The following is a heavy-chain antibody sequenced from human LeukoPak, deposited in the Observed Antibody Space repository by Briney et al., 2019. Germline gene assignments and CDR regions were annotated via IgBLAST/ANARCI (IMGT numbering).Heavy chain of an antibody. CDR3: AREYYYDSSGCYDY. CDR2: IYTSGST. D-gene: IGHD3-22*01. J-gene: IGHJ4*02. Sequence: PSETLCLTCTVSGGSISSYYWSWIRQPAGKGLGWIGRIYTSGSTNYNPSLKSRVTMSVDTSKNQFSLKLSSVTAADTAVYYCAREYYYDSSGCYDYWGQGTLVTVSS. V-gene: IGHV4-4*07. CDR1: GGSISSYY.